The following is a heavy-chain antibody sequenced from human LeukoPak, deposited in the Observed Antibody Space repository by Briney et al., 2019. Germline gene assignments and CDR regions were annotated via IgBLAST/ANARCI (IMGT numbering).Heavy chain of an antibody. CDR2: IYWDGSK. J-gene: IGHJ3*02. V-gene: IGHV2-5*02. D-gene: IGHD6-6*01. CDR3: AYRRYSTSSFGSFDI. CDR1: GFSLSTSGVG. Sequence: ESGPTLVKPTQTLTLTCTFSGFSLSTSGVGVGWIRQPPGKALEWLALIYWDGSKPYSPSLKSRLTITEDTSKNQVVLTIVDMAPVDTATYYCAYRRYSTSSFGSFDIWAKGQWSPSLQ.